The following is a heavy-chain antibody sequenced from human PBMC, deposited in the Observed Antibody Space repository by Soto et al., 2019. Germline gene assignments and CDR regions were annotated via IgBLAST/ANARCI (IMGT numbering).Heavy chain of an antibody. Sequence: EVQLVESGGGLVQPGGSLILSCAASGFTLSNYWMVWVRQAPRKGLVWVSRIIGDGLYTTYADSVKGRFTISRDNAKNTVYLQMNSLRVEDTAVYYCARVILGSGTANDHWGQGTLVTVSS. CDR2: IIGDGLYT. V-gene: IGHV3-74*03. CDR1: GFTLSNYW. CDR3: ARVILGSGTANDH. J-gene: IGHJ4*02. D-gene: IGHD3-10*01.